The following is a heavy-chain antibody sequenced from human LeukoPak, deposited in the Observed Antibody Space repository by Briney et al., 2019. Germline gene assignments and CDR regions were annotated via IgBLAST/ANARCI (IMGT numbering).Heavy chain of an antibody. CDR3: ARGGRYCSSTSCSPIRYFDY. D-gene: IGHD2-2*01. CDR2: IYTSGST. V-gene: IGHV4-61*02. J-gene: IGHJ4*02. Sequence: SETLSLTCTVSGGSISSGSYYWSWIRQPAGKGLEWIGRIYTSGSTNYNPSLKNRVTISVDTSKNQFSLKLSSVTAADTAVYYCARGGRYCSSTSCSPIRYFDYWGQGTLVTVSS. CDR1: GGSISSGSYY.